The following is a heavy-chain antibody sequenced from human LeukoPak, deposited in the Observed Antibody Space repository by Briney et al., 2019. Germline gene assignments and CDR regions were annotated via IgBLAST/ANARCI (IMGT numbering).Heavy chain of an antibody. CDR2: IYSGGST. V-gene: IGHV3-53*01. CDR3: ARDGRSSRPDY. CDR1: GFTVSSNY. J-gene: IGHJ4*02. D-gene: IGHD6-13*01. Sequence: PGGSLRLSCAASGFTVSSNYMSWVRQAPGKGLEWVSVIYSGGSTYYADSVKGRFTISRDNSKNTLYLQMNSLRAEDTAVYYCARDGRSSRPDYWGQGTLVTVSS.